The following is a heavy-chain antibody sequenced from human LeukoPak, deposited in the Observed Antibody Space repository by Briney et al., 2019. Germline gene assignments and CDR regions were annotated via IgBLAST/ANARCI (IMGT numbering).Heavy chain of an antibody. CDR2: MNPNSGNT. J-gene: IGHJ6*03. Sequence: ASVKVSCKASGYTFTSYDINWVRQATGQGLEWMGWMNPNSGNTGYAQKFQGRVTITRNTSISTAYMELSSLRSEDTAVYYCARFRGATRYYYYMDVWGTGTTVTVSS. CDR1: GYTFTSYD. CDR3: ARFRGATRYYYYMDV. V-gene: IGHV1-8*03. D-gene: IGHD1-26*01.